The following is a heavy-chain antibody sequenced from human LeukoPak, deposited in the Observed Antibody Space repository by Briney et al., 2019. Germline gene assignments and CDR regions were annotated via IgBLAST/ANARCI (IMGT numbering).Heavy chain of an antibody. Sequence: GESLKISCKGSGYRFTSYWIGWVRQMPGKGLEWMGIIYPGDSDTRYSPSFQGQVTISADKSISTAYLQWSSLKASDTAMYYCARRLGYGSGSFSYYYGMDVWGQGTTVTVSS. V-gene: IGHV5-51*01. D-gene: IGHD3-10*01. CDR1: GYRFTSYW. CDR2: IYPGDSDT. J-gene: IGHJ6*02. CDR3: ARRLGYGSGSFSYYYGMDV.